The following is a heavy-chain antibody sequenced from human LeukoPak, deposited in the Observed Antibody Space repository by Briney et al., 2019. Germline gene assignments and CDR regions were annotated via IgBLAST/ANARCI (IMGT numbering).Heavy chain of an antibody. CDR1: GFTFSSYG. V-gene: IGHV3-30*02. Sequence: GRSLRLSCAAAGFTFSSYGMHWVRQAPSKGLGWVAFIRYVGSNEYYADSVKGRFTISRDNSKNTLYLQMNSLRAEHTAVYYCAKDGGWFGELLQYYFDYWGQGTLVTVSS. D-gene: IGHD3-10*01. J-gene: IGHJ4*02. CDR3: AKDGGWFGELLQYYFDY. CDR2: IRYVGSNE.